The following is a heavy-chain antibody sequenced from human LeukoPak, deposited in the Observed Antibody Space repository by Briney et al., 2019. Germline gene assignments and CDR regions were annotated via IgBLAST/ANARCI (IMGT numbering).Heavy chain of an antibody. J-gene: IGHJ6*02. V-gene: IGHV3-33*08. CDR2: IWYDGNNN. Sequence: PGGSLRLSCAASGFTFSSYEMNWVRQAPGKGLEWVAVIWYDGNNNYYADFVKGRFTISRDNSKNTLYLQMNSLRAEYTAVYNCARDRGSREDGMDVWGQGTTVTVSS. CDR1: GFTFSSYE. CDR3: ARDRGSREDGMDV. D-gene: IGHD1-26*01.